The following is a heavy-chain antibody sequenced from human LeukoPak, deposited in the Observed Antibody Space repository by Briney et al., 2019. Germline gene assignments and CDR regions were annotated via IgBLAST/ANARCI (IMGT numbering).Heavy chain of an antibody. CDR3: AKGFYGSRYWYFDR. CDR2: ITGISTST. Sequence: AGGSLRLSCAASGFTFSSYAMSWVRQAPGKGLEWVSTITGISTSTYDADSVKGRFTISRDNSKNTLYLQMNSLRAEDTAVYYCAKGFYGSRYWYFDRWGRGTLVTVSS. D-gene: IGHD3-10*01. V-gene: IGHV3-23*01. CDR1: GFTFSSYA. J-gene: IGHJ2*01.